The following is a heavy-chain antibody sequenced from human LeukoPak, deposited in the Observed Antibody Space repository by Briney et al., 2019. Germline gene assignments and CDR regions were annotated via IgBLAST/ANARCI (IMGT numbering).Heavy chain of an antibody. CDR3: AGWRGHNSGTFSGPLDY. Sequence: ASVKVSCKASGGTFSSYAISWVRQAPGQGLEWMGGIIPIFGTANYAQKFQGRVTITADESTSTAYMELSSLRSEDTAVYYCAGWRGHNSGTFSGPLDYWGQGTLVTVSS. J-gene: IGHJ4*02. D-gene: IGHD3-10*01. V-gene: IGHV1-69*13. CDR2: IIPIFGTA. CDR1: GGTFSSYA.